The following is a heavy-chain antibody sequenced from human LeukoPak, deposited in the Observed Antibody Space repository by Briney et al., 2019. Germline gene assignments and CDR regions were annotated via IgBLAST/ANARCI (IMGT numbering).Heavy chain of an antibody. Sequence: GGSLRLSCAASGFTFSSYSMNWVRQAPGKGLEWVSSINTRSYIYYADSVNGRFTISRDDAKNSLYLQMNSLTAEDTAVYYCAREGGYCYGGSCRWSDSWGQGTLVTVSS. CDR1: GFTFSSYS. CDR2: INTRSYI. J-gene: IGHJ5*01. CDR3: AREGGYCYGGSCRWSDS. D-gene: IGHD2-15*01. V-gene: IGHV3-21*01.